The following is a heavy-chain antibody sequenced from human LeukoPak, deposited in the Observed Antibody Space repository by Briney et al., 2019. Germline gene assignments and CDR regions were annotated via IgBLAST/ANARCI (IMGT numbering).Heavy chain of an antibody. Sequence: GASVKVSCKASGYTFTGYYMHWVRQAPGQGLEWMGRINPNSGGTNYAQKFQGRVTITRDTSISTAYMELSRLRSDDTAVYYCWSAGGSSGYYFDYWGPGTLVTVSS. V-gene: IGHV1-2*06. J-gene: IGHJ4*02. D-gene: IGHD3-22*01. CDR3: WSAGGSSGYYFDY. CDR1: GYTFTGYY. CDR2: INPNSGGT.